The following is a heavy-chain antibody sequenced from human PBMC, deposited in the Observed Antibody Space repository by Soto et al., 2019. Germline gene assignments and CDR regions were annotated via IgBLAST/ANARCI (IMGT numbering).Heavy chain of an antibody. CDR1: GYTFTNYY. CDR3: ARGDARGSSGFYYYYGMDV. CDR2: INPSGGIT. Sequence: QVQLVQSGAEVKKPGASVKLSCKASGYTFTNYYMHWVRQAPRQGLEWMGIINPSGGITSYAQKSQGRVTMTSDTSTSTVYMELSSLRSEDTAVYYCARGDARGSSGFYYYYGMDVWGHGTTVTVSS. J-gene: IGHJ6*02. D-gene: IGHD1-26*01. V-gene: IGHV1-46*01.